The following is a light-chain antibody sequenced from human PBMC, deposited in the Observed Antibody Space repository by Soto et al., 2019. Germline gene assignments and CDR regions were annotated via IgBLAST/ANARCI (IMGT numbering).Light chain of an antibody. CDR2: DAS. Sequence: DIQMTQSPSSLSASVGDRVTITCRASQSISSYLNWYQHKPGKAPKLLIYDASNLDSGVPSRFSGSGSGTEFTLTISSLQPDDFATYYCQQYNSYWTFGQGTKVDIK. V-gene: IGKV1-5*01. J-gene: IGKJ1*01. CDR3: QQYNSYWT. CDR1: QSISSY.